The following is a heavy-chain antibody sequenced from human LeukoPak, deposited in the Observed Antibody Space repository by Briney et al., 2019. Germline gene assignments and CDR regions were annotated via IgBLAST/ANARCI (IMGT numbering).Heavy chain of an antibody. CDR2: ISAYNGNT. J-gene: IGHJ6*03. D-gene: IGHD1-26*01. CDR1: GYTFTSYG. Sequence: ASVKVSCKASGYTFTSYGISWVRQAPGQGLEWMGWISAYNGNTNYAQKLQGRVTMTTDTSTSTAYMELRSLRSEDTAVYYCARGALVGATTGEYYYMDVWGKGTTVTVSS. V-gene: IGHV1-18*01. CDR3: ARGALVGATTGEYYYMDV.